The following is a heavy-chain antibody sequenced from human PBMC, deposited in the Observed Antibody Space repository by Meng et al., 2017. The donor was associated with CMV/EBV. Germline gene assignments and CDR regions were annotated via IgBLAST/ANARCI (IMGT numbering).Heavy chain of an antibody. J-gene: IGHJ5*02. Sequence: ASRYTFTSYDINWVRQATGQGLEWMGWMNPNSGNTGYAQKFQGRVTITRNTSISTAYMELSSLRSEDTAVYYCARGITTVKYNWFDPWGQGTLVTVSS. CDR3: ARGITTVKYNWFDP. CDR1: RYTFTSYD. D-gene: IGHD4-11*01. V-gene: IGHV1-8*03. CDR2: MNPNSGNT.